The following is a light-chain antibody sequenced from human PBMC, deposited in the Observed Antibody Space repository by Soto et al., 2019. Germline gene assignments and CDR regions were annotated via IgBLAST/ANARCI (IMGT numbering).Light chain of an antibody. CDR1: SGSVSTTYY. CDR2: STN. CDR3: VLYMGSGIWV. V-gene: IGLV8-61*01. J-gene: IGLJ3*02. Sequence: QTVVTQEPSFSVSPGGTVTLTCGLTSGSVSTTYYPSWNQQTPGQPPRTLIYSTNIRSSGVPDRFSGSILGNNAALTITGAQADDESAYYCVLYMGSGIWVFGGGTKLTVL.